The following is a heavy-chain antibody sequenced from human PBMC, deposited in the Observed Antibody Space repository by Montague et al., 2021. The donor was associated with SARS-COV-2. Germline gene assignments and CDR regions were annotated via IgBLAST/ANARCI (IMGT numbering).Heavy chain of an antibody. Sequence: SETLSLTCTVSGGSISSYYWSWIRQPPGKGLERIGYIYYNRTTNYSPSLNGRVSISVDTSKNQFSLEMNSVTAADTAVYYCARERGYQLLSGWFDPWGQGTLVTVSS. V-gene: IGHV4-59*01. CDR3: ARERGYQLLSGWFDP. CDR2: IYYNRTT. CDR1: GGSISSYY. D-gene: IGHD2-2*01. J-gene: IGHJ5*02.